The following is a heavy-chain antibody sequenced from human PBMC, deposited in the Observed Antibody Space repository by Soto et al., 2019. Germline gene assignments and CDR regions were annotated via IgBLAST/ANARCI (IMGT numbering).Heavy chain of an antibody. J-gene: IGHJ6*02. CDR3: AMWVREDNGMDV. V-gene: IGHV3-30*03. CDR1: GFIFSRYA. D-gene: IGHD3-10*01. CDR2: ISHDGSNE. Sequence: QVQLVESGGGVVQPGRSLRLSCAASGFIFSRYAMHWVRQAPGKGLEWVAVISHDGSNEYYADSMEGRFTISRDNSKNTLYVQMNSLRVEYTAVYYGAMWVREDNGMDVWGHGTTVNVSS.